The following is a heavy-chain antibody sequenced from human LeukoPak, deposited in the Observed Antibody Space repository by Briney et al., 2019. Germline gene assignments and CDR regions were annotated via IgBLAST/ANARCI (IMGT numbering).Heavy chain of an antibody. CDR3: ARNAYSGAFDS. D-gene: IGHD4-11*01. J-gene: IGHJ4*02. CDR2: IKSDGTGT. CDR1: GFTVSSYW. V-gene: IGHV3-74*01. Sequence: GGSLRLSCAASGFTVSSYWMHWVRQVPEKGLLWVSFIKSDGTGTSYADSVQGRFTISRDNAKNTLYLQMNSLTAEDTAVYYCARNAYSGAFDSWGQGTLVTVSS.